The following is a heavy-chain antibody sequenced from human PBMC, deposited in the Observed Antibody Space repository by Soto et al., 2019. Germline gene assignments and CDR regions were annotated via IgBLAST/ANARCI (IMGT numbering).Heavy chain of an antibody. CDR1: GGSVSSSSYY. CDR2: VYYSGST. D-gene: IGHD1-26*01. CDR3: ARDRIEDYYVSGFDP. J-gene: IGHJ5*02. Sequence: PSETLSLTCTVSGGSVSSSSYYWGWVRQPPGKGLEWIGSVYYSGSTYYNPSLKSRVTISVDTSKNQFSLKLSSVTAADTAVYYCARDRIEDYYVSGFDPWGQGTLVTVSS. V-gene: IGHV4-39*07.